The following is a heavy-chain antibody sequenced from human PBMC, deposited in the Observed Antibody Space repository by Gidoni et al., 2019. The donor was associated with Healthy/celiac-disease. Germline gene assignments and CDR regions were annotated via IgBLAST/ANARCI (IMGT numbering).Heavy chain of an antibody. CDR2: IKSKTDGGTT. CDR3: TTERDGEYSSSSDFDY. D-gene: IGHD6-6*01. CDR1: GFTFSNDW. V-gene: IGHV3-15*01. Sequence: EVQLVESGGGLVKPGGSLRRFCAASGFTFSNDWMSWVRQAPGKGLEWVGRIKSKTDGGTTDYAAPVKGRFTISRDDSKNTLYLQMNSLKTEDTAVYYCTTERDGEYSSSSDFDYWGQGTLVTVSS. J-gene: IGHJ4*02.